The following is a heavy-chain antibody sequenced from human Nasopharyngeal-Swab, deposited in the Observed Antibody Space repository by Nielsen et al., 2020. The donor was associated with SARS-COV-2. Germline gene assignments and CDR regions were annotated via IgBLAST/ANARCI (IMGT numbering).Heavy chain of an antibody. CDR1: GFTFSSYE. CDR3: ASFITIFGVVIGGDY. D-gene: IGHD3-3*01. CDR2: ISSSGSTI. J-gene: IGHJ4*02. Sequence: GESLKISCAAPGFTFSSYEMNWVRQAPGKGLEWVSYISSSGSTIYYADSVKGRFTISRDNAKNSLYLQMNSLRAEDTAVYYCASFITIFGVVIGGDYWGQGTLVTVSS. V-gene: IGHV3-48*03.